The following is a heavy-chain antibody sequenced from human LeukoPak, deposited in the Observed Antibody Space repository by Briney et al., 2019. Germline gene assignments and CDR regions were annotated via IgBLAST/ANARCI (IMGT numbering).Heavy chain of an antibody. J-gene: IGHJ6*02. CDR2: IRSQTYGGTT. CDR3: TRGLGGYYYYYGVDV. Sequence: GSLRLSCITSGFTFGDYAMSWFRQAPGKGLEWVGFIRSQTYGGTTEYAASVKGRFTISRDDSENIAYLQMNSLETEDTAMYYCTRGLGGYYYYYGVDVWGQGTTVTVSS. CDR1: GFTFGDYA. D-gene: IGHD3-16*01. V-gene: IGHV3-49*03.